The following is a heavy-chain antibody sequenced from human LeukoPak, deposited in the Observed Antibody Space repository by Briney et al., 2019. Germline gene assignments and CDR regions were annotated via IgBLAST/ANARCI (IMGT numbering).Heavy chain of an antibody. V-gene: IGHV3-23*01. Sequence: GGSLRLSCAASGFTFSSYAMSWVRQAPGKGLEWVSAISGSAGNIYYADSVKGRFTISRDNSKNTLYLQMNSLRAEDTAVYYCAKESKTRIAALDFWGQRTLVTVSS. J-gene: IGHJ4*02. CDR3: AKESKTRIAALDF. CDR2: ISGSAGNI. CDR1: GFTFSSYA. D-gene: IGHD6-13*01.